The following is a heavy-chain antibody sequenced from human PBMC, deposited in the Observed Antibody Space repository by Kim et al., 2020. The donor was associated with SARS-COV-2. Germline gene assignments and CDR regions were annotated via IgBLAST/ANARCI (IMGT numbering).Heavy chain of an antibody. D-gene: IGHD1-7*01. Sequence: SETLSLTCTVSGGSISSSSYYWGWIRQPPGKGLEWIGSIYYRGGTYYNPSLKSRVTISVDTSKDQFSLKLSSVTAADTAVYYCARGTRTGTASLAYWGQG. J-gene: IGHJ4*02. CDR2: IYYRGGT. CDR3: ARGTRTGTASLAY. V-gene: IGHV4-39*01. CDR1: GGSISSSSYY.